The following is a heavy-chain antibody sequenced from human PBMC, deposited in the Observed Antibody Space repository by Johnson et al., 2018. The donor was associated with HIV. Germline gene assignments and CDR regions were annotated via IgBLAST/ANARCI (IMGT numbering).Heavy chain of an antibody. CDR2: ISYDGNNK. D-gene: IGHD4-23*01. CDR1: GFTFSSHV. Sequence: QEQLVESGGDLVKPGGSLRLSCAASGFTFSSHVMHWVRQGPGKGLEWVAVISYDGNNKYYADSMKGRFTISRDNSMNTLYLQMNNLRAEDTAVYYCAKEARNYGGNFDSFDIWGQGTMVTVSS. CDR3: AKEARNYGGNFDSFDI. J-gene: IGHJ3*02. V-gene: IGHV3-30-3*01.